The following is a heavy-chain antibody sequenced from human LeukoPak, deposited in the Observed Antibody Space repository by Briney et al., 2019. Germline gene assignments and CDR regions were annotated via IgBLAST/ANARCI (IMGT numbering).Heavy chain of an antibody. CDR1: GFTFDDYA. J-gene: IGHJ6*02. CDR3: AKDMRNYYYGMDV. Sequence: GRSLRLSCAASGFTFDDYAMHWVRQAPGKGLEWVSGISWNSGSIGYADFVKGRFTISRDNAKNSLYLQMNSLRAEDTALYHCAKDMRNYYYGMDVWGQGTTVTVSS. CDR2: ISWNSGSI. V-gene: IGHV3-9*01.